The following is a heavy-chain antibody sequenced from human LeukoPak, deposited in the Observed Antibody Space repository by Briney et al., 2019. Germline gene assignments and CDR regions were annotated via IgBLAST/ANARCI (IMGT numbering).Heavy chain of an antibody. D-gene: IGHD3-22*01. CDR2: INHSGST. Sequence: SETLSLTCAVYGGSFSGYSWSWIRQPPGKGLEWIGEINHSGSTNYNPSLKSRVTISVDTSKNQFSLKLTSVTAADTAVYYCARDDHYYDSSGFSHNWFDPWGQGTLVTVSS. CDR1: GGSFSGYS. CDR3: ARDDHYYDSSGFSHNWFDP. J-gene: IGHJ5*02. V-gene: IGHV4-34*01.